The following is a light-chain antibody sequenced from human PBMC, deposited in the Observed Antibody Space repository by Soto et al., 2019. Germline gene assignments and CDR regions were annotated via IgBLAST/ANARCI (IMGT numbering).Light chain of an antibody. V-gene: IGLV2-8*01. J-gene: IGLJ1*01. Sequence: QSALTQPPSASGSPGQSVTISCTGTGSDIGGYNFVSWYQQHPGKVPKLIIYEVNKRPSGVPDRFSGSKSGNTASLTVSGLQADDKADYYCSSYAGTNNRYVFGTGTKVTVL. CDR1: GSDIGGYNF. CDR2: EVN. CDR3: SSYAGTNNRYV.